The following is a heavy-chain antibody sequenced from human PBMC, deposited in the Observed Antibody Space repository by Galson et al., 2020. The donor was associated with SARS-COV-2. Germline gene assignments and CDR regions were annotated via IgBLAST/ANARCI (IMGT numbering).Heavy chain of an antibody. V-gene: IGHV3-7*01. CDR3: ARDQDGYNDF. Sequence: GKGLEWVANIKQDGSDRYYADSVKGRFTLSSDYAKNSIYLQMNSLRVEDTAVYYCARDQDGYNDFWGRGTLVSVSS. CDR2: IKQDGSDR. D-gene: IGHD5-18*01. J-gene: IGHJ4*02.